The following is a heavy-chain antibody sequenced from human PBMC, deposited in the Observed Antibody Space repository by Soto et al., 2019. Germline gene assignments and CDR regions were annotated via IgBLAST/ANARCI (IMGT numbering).Heavy chain of an antibody. CDR1: GFTFSSYW. CDR2: INTDGST. D-gene: IGHD2-15*01. V-gene: IGHV3-74*01. J-gene: IGHJ4*02. CDR3: ARGSYCSGGTCYPDY. Sequence: GGSLRLSCAASGFTFSSYWMHWVRQAPGKGLVWVSRINTDGSTTYADSVKGRFTISRDNAKNTLSLQMNSLRAEDTAVYYCARGSYCSGGTCYPDYWGQGALVTVSS.